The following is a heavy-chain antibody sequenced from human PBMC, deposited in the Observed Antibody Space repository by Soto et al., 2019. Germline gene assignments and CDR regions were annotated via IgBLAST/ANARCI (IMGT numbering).Heavy chain of an antibody. CDR1: GGSISSGGYS. Sequence: QLQLQESGSGLVKPSQTLSLTCAVSGGSISSGGYSWSWIRQPPGKGLEWIGYIYHSGSTYYNPSLKSRVTISVDRSKNQFSLKLSSVTAADTAVYYCAGANIVVVPAAVNNAFDIWGQGTMVTVSS. J-gene: IGHJ3*02. D-gene: IGHD2-2*01. V-gene: IGHV4-30-2*01. CDR2: IYHSGST. CDR3: AGANIVVVPAAVNNAFDI.